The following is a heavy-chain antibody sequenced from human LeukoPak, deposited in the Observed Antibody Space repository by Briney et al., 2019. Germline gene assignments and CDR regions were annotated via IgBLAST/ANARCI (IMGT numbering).Heavy chain of an antibody. Sequence: SETLSLTCAVYGGSFSGYYWSWIRQPAGKGLEWIGRIYTSGSTDYNPSLKSRVTMSVDTSKNQFSLKLSSVTAADTAVYYYARDSGTTGEVKFDPWGQGTLVTVSS. J-gene: IGHJ5*02. CDR2: IYTSGST. V-gene: IGHV4-4*07. D-gene: IGHD3-10*01. CDR3: ARDSGTTGEVKFDP. CDR1: GGSFSGYY.